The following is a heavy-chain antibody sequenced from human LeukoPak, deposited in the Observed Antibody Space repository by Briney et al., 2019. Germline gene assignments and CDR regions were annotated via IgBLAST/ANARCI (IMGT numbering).Heavy chain of an antibody. J-gene: IGHJ5*02. CDR3: ARDESGYSGYVRLDP. CDR2: ISSSGGTI. V-gene: IGHV3-48*03. CDR1: GFTFSSYE. Sequence: QPGGSLRLSCAASGFTFSSYEMNWVRQAPGKELEWVSYISSSGGTIYYADSVKGRFTISRDNAKNSLYLQMNSLRAEDTAVYYCARDESGYSGYVRLDPWGQGTLVTVSS. D-gene: IGHD5-12*01.